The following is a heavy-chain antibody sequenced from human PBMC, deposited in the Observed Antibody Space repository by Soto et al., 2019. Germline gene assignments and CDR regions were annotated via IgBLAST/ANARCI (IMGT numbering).Heavy chain of an antibody. CDR1: GGSISSGGYS. V-gene: IGHV4-30-2*01. CDR2: IYHSGST. Sequence: PSETLSLTCAVSGGSISSGGYSWSWIRQPPGKGLEWIGYIYHSGSTYYNPPLKSRVTISVDRSKNQFSLKLSSVTAADTAAYYCAREGGDANFDYWGQGTLVTVSS. CDR3: AREGGDANFDY. J-gene: IGHJ4*02. D-gene: IGHD2-21*02.